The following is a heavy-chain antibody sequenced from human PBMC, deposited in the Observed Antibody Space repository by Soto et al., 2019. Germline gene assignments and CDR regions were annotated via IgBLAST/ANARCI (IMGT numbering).Heavy chain of an antibody. CDR2: ISYDGSNK. CDR1: GFTFSGYG. Sequence: QVQLVESGGGVVQPGRSLRLSCAASGFTFSGYGMHWVRQAPGKGLEWVAVISYDGSNKYYADSVKGRFTISRDNSKNTLYLQMNSLRAEDTAVYYCAKDLRVGMATMREAGFDYWGQGTLVTVSS. D-gene: IGHD5-12*01. CDR3: AKDLRVGMATMREAGFDY. J-gene: IGHJ4*02. V-gene: IGHV3-30*18.